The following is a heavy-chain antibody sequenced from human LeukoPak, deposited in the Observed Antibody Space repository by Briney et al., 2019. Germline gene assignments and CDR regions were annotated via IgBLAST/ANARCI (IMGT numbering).Heavy chain of an antibody. Sequence: GGSLRLSCAASGFTFSDYYMSWIRQAPGKGLEWVSYISSSSSYTNYADSVKGRFTISRDNSKNTLYLQMNSLRAEDTAVYYCARAPAFGESYFDYWGQGTLVTVS. CDR1: GFTFSDYY. J-gene: IGHJ4*02. D-gene: IGHD3-10*01. CDR3: ARAPAFGESYFDY. V-gene: IGHV3-11*06. CDR2: ISSSSSYT.